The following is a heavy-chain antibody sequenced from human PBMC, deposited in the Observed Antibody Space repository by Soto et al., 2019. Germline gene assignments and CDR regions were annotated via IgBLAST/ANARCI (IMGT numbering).Heavy chain of an antibody. CDR1: GYSISSSNL. J-gene: IGHJ5*02. CDR3: ARLGAYYQSLDP. V-gene: IGHV4-28*01. CDR2: IYYSGTT. Sequence: SETLSLTCAVSGYSISSSNLWGWIRQPPGKGLEWIGYIYYSGTTYYNPSLKSRVTMSVDTSKNQFSLKLTSVTAVDTAVYYCARLGAYYQSLDPWGPGTLVTVSS. D-gene: IGHD2-21*01.